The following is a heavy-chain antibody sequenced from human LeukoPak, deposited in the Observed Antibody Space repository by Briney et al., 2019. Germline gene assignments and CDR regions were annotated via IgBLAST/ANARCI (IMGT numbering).Heavy chain of an antibody. Sequence: SETLSLTCTVSGGSISSYYWGWIRQPPGKGLEWIGSIYYSGSTYYNPSLKSRVTISVDTSKNQFSLKLSSVTAADTAVYFCASGGAGGGYSSGPIDYWGQGTLVTVSS. D-gene: IGHD5-18*01. CDR3: ASGGAGGGYSSGPIDY. V-gene: IGHV4-39*07. J-gene: IGHJ4*02. CDR1: GGSISSYY. CDR2: IYYSGST.